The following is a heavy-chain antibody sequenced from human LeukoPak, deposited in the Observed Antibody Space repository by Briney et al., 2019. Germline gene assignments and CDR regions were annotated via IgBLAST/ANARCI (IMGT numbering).Heavy chain of an antibody. J-gene: IGHJ4*02. CDR3: ARDAGSYYDSSGYWRGLDY. D-gene: IGHD3-22*01. CDR2: ISYDGSNK. CDR1: GFTFSSYA. V-gene: IGHV3-30*04. Sequence: AGGSLRLSCAASGFTFSSYAMHWVRQAPGKGLEWVAVISYDGSNKYYADSVKGRFTISRDNSKNTLYLQMNSLRAEDTAVYYCARDAGSYYDSSGYWRGLDYWGQGTLVTVSS.